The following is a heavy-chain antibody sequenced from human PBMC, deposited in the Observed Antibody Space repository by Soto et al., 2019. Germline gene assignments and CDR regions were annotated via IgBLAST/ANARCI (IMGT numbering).Heavy chain of an antibody. Sequence: SGPTLVNPTQTLTLTCSFSGFSLTTAGVAVGWFRQPPGKALEWLASIYWDDRTRYTPSLESRLTITRETSRSQVVLTMTNMAPLDTGTEYCANRLALIARPFNHRGQGTLVTVSS. CDR1: GFSLTTAGVA. J-gene: IGHJ4*02. D-gene: IGHD2-15*01. V-gene: IGHV2-5*02. CDR3: ANRLALIARPFNH. CDR2: IYWDDRT.